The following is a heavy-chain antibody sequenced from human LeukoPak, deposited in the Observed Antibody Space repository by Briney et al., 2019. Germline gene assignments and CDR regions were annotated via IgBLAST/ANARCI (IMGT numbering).Heavy chain of an antibody. D-gene: IGHD3-22*01. J-gene: IGHJ4*02. CDR2: IYYSGST. CDR1: GGSISSSSYY. V-gene: IGHV4-39*07. Sequence: SETLSLTCTVSGGSISSSSYYWGWIRQPPGMGLEWIGSIYYSGSTYYNPSLKSRVTISVDTSKNQFSLKLSSVTAADTAVYYCARGQEYYYDSSGYYFTPPFDYWGQGTLVTVSS. CDR3: ARGQEYYYDSSGYYFTPPFDY.